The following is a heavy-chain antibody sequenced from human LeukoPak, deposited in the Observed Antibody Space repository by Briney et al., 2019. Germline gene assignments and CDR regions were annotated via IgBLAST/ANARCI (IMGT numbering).Heavy chain of an antibody. J-gene: IGHJ5*02. CDR2: IYHSGST. CDR3: ASPRGYYDSSGYLSNWFDP. CDR1: GYSISSGYY. Sequence: SETLSLTCDVSGYSISSGYYWGWIRQPPGKGLEWIGSIYHSGSTYYNPSLKSRVTISVDTFKNQFSLKLSSVTAADTAVYYCASPRGYYDSSGYLSNWFDPWGQGTLVTVSS. D-gene: IGHD3-22*01. V-gene: IGHV4-38-2*01.